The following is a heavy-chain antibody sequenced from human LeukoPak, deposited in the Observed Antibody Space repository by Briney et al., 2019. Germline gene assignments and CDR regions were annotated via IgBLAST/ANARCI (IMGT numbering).Heavy chain of an antibody. V-gene: IGHV3-53*01. Sequence: PGGSLRLSCAASGFTVRSNYMSWVRQAPGKGLEWVSIIYSGGSTFYADSVKGRFTISRDNSKNTLYLQMNSLRAEDTAVYYCARGGSYLSAFDIWGQGTMVTVSS. D-gene: IGHD1-26*01. CDR3: ARGGSYLSAFDI. CDR2: IYSGGST. CDR1: GFTVRSNY. J-gene: IGHJ3*02.